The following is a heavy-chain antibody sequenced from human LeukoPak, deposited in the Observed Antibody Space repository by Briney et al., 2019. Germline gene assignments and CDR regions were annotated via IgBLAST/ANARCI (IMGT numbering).Heavy chain of an antibody. J-gene: IGHJ4*02. CDR1: GGSFSGYY. CDR2: INHSGST. Sequence: PSETLSLTCAVYGGSFSGYYWSWIRQPPGKGLEWIGEINHSGSTNYNPSLKSRVTISVDTSKNQFFLKLSSVTAADTAVYYCARNRRGPAAIDYWGQGTLVTVSS. CDR3: ARNRRGPAAIDY. D-gene: IGHD2-2*01. V-gene: IGHV4-34*01.